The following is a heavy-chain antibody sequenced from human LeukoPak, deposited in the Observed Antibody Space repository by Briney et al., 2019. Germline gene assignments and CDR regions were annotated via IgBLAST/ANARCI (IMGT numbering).Heavy chain of an antibody. CDR1: GYTFTGYY. CDR3: ARMWSTATSGWNWFDP. CDR2: INPNSGGT. J-gene: IGHJ5*02. D-gene: IGHD6-13*01. V-gene: IGHV1-2*02. Sequence: ASVKVSCKASGYTFTGYYMHWVRQAPGQGLEWMGWINPNSGGTNYAQKFQGRVTMTRDTSISTAYMDLSSLRSDDTAMYYCARMWSTATSGWNWFDPWGQGTLVTVSS.